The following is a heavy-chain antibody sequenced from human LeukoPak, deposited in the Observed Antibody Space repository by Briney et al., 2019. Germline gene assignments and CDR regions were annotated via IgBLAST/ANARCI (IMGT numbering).Heavy chain of an antibody. D-gene: IGHD2-2*01. CDR3: ARRLTQYDCFDP. CDR1: GGIVSSNSVT. J-gene: IGHJ5*02. V-gene: IGHV6-1*01. CDR2: TYYRSTWYN. Sequence: PSQTLSLTCAISGGIVSSNSVTWNWIRQSPSRGLEWLGRTYYRSTWYNDYAVSVRGRITVNPDTSKNQFSLHLNSVTPEDTAVYYCARRLTQYDCFDPWGQGILVTVSS.